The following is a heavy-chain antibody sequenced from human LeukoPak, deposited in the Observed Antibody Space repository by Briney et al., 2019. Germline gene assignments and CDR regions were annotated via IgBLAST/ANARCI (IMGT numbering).Heavy chain of an antibody. CDR3: ARRSSSWYNYY. D-gene: IGHD6-13*01. CDR2: IYYSGNA. Sequence: PSETLSLTCTVSGGSISRGFYYWGWTRQPPGKGLEWIGTIYYSGNAYYNSSLRSRVTMFVDTSKNQFSLNLTSVTAADTAVYYCARRSSSWYNYYWGQGTLVTVSS. V-gene: IGHV4-39*01. J-gene: IGHJ4*02. CDR1: GGSISRGFYY.